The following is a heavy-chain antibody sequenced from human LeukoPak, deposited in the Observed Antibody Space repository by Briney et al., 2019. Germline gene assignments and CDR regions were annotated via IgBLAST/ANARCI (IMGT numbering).Heavy chain of an antibody. CDR3: AKAPATGEGYYFYYMDV. J-gene: IGHJ6*03. V-gene: IGHV3-23*01. CDR1: GFTFSDYA. CDR2: VNGRGATT. Sequence: GGSLRLSCAASGFASGFTFSDYAVSWVRQAPGKGPEWVASVNGRGATTYYADSVRGRFTISRDNSKNTVYLQVISLGADDTAVYFCAKAPATGEGYYFYYMDVWGKGTTVTVSS. D-gene: IGHD7-27*01.